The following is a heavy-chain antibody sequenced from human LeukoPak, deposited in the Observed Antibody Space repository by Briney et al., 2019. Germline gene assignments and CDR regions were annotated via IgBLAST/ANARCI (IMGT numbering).Heavy chain of an antibody. V-gene: IGHV1-46*01. J-gene: IGHJ3*01. D-gene: IGHD3-22*01. CDR3: AREGSSGQLL. CDR2: INPSGGST. CDR1: AYTFTNYY. Sequence: ASVKVSCKASAYTFTNYYLHWVRQAPGQGLEWMGIINPSGGSTSYAQKFQGRVTMTRDTSTSTVYMELSSLRSEDTAVYYCAREGSSGQLLWGQGSMVPVSS.